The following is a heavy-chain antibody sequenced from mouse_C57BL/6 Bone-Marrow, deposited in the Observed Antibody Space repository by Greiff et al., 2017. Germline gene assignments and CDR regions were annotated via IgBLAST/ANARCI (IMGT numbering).Heavy chain of an antibody. CDR1: GYTFTSYW. CDR3: AFITTPYGDYFDY. Sequence: QVQLQQPGAELVKPGASVKLSCKASGYTFTSYWMHWVKQRPGQGLEWIGMIHPNSGSTNYNEKFKSKATLTVDKSSSTAYMQLSSLTSEDSAVYYCAFITTPYGDYFDYWGQGTTLTVSS. J-gene: IGHJ2*01. V-gene: IGHV1-64*01. CDR2: IHPNSGST. D-gene: IGHD1-1*01.